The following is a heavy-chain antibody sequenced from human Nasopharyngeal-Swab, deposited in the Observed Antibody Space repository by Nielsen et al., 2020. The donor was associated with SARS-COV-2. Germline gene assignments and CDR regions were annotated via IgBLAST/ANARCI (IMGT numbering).Heavy chain of an antibody. CDR3: ARDWRGRYFDY. J-gene: IGHJ4*02. Sequence: GGSLRLSCAASGFTFSDYYMSWIRQAPGKGLEWVSYISSSGSYTNYVDSVKGRFTISRDNAKNSLYLQMNSLRAEDAAVYYCARDWRGRYFDYWGQGTLVTVSS. V-gene: IGHV3-11*05. D-gene: IGHD3-10*01. CDR1: GFTFSDYY. CDR2: ISSSGSYT.